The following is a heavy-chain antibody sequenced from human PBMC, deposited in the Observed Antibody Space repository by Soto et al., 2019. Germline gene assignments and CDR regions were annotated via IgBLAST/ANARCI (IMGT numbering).Heavy chain of an antibody. V-gene: IGHV3-66*01. CDR3: ARGRIDYDFWSGHLADYYYYYMDV. J-gene: IGHJ6*03. CDR1: WFTRSYKY. D-gene: IGHD3-3*01. CDR2: IYSGGST. Sequence: GGFPRPLCGAPWFTRSYKYISLGRQAPGEGVGGGSGIYSGGSTYYADSVKGRFTISRDNSKNTLYLQMNSLRAEDTAVYYCARGRIDYDFWSGHLADYYYYYMDVWGKGTTVTVSS.